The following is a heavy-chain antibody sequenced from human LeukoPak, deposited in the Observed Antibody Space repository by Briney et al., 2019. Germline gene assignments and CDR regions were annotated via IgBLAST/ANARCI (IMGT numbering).Heavy chain of an antibody. D-gene: IGHD5-24*01. CDR3: TRDAYNFNDFDY. Sequence: GGSLRLSCAVSEFTFSHFAIHWVRQAPGKGLEWVAVVSSHGNDGYYADSVKGRFTISRDNSKNTLYLQIDSLRAEDTAIYYCTRDAYNFNDFDYWGQGTLVTVSS. CDR2: VSSHGNDG. V-gene: IGHV3-30*01. CDR1: EFTFSHFA. J-gene: IGHJ4*02.